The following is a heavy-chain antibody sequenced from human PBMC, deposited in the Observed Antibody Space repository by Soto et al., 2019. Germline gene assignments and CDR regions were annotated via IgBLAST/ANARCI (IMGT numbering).Heavy chain of an antibody. CDR2: ISFDGTKK. V-gene: IGHV3-30-3*01. Sequence: GGSLRLSCAASGFTFNIYALHWVRQAPGKGLEWVAIISFDGTKKYYSDSVKGRFTISRDNLKNTLYLQMNNLRVEDAALYFCAREDDYGYRYINYGLDVWGQGTTVTVSS. J-gene: IGHJ6*02. D-gene: IGHD4-17*01. CDR3: AREDDYGYRYINYGLDV. CDR1: GFTFNIYA.